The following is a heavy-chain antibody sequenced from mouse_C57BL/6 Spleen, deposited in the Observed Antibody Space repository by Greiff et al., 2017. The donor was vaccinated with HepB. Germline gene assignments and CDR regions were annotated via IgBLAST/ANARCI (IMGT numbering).Heavy chain of an antibody. J-gene: IGHJ4*01. CDR2: IHPKSGST. D-gene: IGHD1-1*01. CDR3: AHYGSSSYAMDY. V-gene: IGHV1-64*01. CDR1: GYTFTSYW. Sequence: QVQLQQPGAELVKPGASVKLSCKASGYTFTSYWMHWVKQRPGQGLEWIGMIHPKSGSTNYNEKFKSKATLTVDKSSSTAYMQLSSLTSEDSAVYYCAHYGSSSYAMDYWGQGTSVTVSS.